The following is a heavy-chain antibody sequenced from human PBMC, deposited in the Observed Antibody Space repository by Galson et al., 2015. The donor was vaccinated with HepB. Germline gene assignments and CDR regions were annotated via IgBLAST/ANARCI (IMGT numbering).Heavy chain of an antibody. Sequence: SLRLSCAASGFTVSSNYMSWVRQAPGKGLEWVSVIYSGGSTYYADSVKGRFTISRDNSKNTLYLQMNSLRAEDTAVYYCARVTRTYYYDSSGRRGAFDIWGQGTMVTVSS. CDR2: IYSGGST. CDR3: ARVTRTYYYDSSGRRGAFDI. V-gene: IGHV3-53*01. CDR1: GFTVSSNY. J-gene: IGHJ3*02. D-gene: IGHD3-22*01.